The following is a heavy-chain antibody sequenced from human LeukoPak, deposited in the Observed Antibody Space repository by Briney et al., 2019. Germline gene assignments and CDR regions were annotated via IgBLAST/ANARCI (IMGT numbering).Heavy chain of an antibody. J-gene: IGHJ4*02. CDR1: GGSFSSYY. V-gene: IGHV4-4*07. CDR2: ISSSGST. Sequence: PSETLSLTCTVSGGSFSSYYWSWIRQPAGKGLEWIGRISSSGSTNYNPSLKSRVTMSVDTSKNQFSLKLSSVTAADTAVYYCARTYCSSTSCYEDYWGQGTLVTVSS. CDR3: ARTYCSSTSCYEDY. D-gene: IGHD2-2*01.